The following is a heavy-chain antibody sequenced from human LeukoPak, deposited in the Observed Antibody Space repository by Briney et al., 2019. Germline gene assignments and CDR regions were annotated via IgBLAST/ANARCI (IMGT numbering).Heavy chain of an antibody. D-gene: IGHD3-3*01. CDR3: ARPNFWSGYYNDY. V-gene: IGHV1-2*02. CDR2: INPNSGGT. CDR1: GYTFTGYY. Sequence: ASVKVSRKASGYTFTGYYMHWVRQAPGQGLEWMGWINPNSGGTNYAQKFQGRVTMTRDTSISTAYMELSRLRSDDTAVYYCARPNFWSGYYNDYWGQGTLVTVSS. J-gene: IGHJ4*02.